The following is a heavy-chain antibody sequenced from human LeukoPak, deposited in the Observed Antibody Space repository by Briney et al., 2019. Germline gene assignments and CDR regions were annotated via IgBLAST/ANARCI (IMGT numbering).Heavy chain of an antibody. Sequence: GASVTVSCKACGYTFTSYGISWVRQAPGQALEWMGSISGYNGNTNYAQKLQGRVTMTTDTSTSTAYMELRSLRSDDTAVYYCARDFHSSGYYHYFHYWGQGTLVIVSS. D-gene: IGHD3-22*01. CDR2: ISGYNGNT. V-gene: IGHV1-18*01. CDR1: GYTFTSYG. CDR3: ARDFHSSGYYHYFHY. J-gene: IGHJ4*02.